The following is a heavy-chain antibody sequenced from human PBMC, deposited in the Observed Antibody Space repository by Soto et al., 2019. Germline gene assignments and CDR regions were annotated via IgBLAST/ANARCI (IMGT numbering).Heavy chain of an antibody. J-gene: IGHJ4*02. CDR3: ATRGYSYGYGY. CDR1: GYSFTDYH. D-gene: IGHD5-18*01. Sequence: ASVKVSCKASGYSFTDYHIHWVRQAPGQGLEWMGWISAYNGNTNYAQKLQGRVTMTTDTSTSTAYMELRSLRSDDTAVYYCATRGYSYGYGYWGQGTLVTV. CDR2: ISAYNGNT. V-gene: IGHV1-18*04.